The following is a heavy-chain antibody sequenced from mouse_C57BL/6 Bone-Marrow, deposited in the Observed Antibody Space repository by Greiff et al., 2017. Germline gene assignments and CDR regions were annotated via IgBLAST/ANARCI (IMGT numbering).Heavy chain of an antibody. CDR2: IDPSDSYT. J-gene: IGHJ1*03. D-gene: IGHD2-9*01. V-gene: IGHV1-69*01. CDR3: AREPTYYGYDGGYFDV. Sequence: QVQLQQPGAELVMPGASVKLSCKASGYTFTSYWMHWVKQRPGQGLEWIGEIDPSDSYTNYNQKFKGKSTLTVDKSSSTDYMQLRSLRSEDSAVYYCAREPTYYGYDGGYFDVWGTGTTVTVSS. CDR1: GYTFTSYW.